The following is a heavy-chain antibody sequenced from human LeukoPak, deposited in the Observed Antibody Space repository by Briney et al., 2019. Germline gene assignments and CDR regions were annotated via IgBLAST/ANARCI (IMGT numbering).Heavy chain of an antibody. J-gene: IGHJ4*02. CDR3: AREWGLLSPFDY. CDR1: GFTFSSFE. V-gene: IGHV3-48*03. CDR2: ISSSGTTI. Sequence: PGGSLRLSCAASGFTFSSFEMNWVRQAPGKGLEWVSYISSSGTTIYYADSVKGRFTISRDNAKNSLYLQMNSLRAEDTAVYYCAREWGLLSPFDYWGQGTLVTVSS. D-gene: IGHD2/OR15-2a*01.